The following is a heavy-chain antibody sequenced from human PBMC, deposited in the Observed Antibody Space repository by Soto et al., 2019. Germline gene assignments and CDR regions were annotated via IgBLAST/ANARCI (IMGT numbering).Heavy chain of an antibody. CDR2: ISSSSSYI. J-gene: IGHJ1*01. CDR1: GFTFSSYS. CDR3: ARDQLADYYDSSGTTGFQH. Sequence: VGSLRLSCAASGFTFSSYSMNWVRQAPGKGLEWVSSISSSSSYIYYADSVKGRFTISRDNAKNSLYLQMNSLRAEDTAVYYCARDQLADYYDSSGTTGFQHWGQGTLVTVSS. D-gene: IGHD3-22*01. V-gene: IGHV3-21*01.